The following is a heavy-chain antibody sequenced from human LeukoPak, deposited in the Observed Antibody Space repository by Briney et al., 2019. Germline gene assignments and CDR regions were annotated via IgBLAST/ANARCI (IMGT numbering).Heavy chain of an antibody. D-gene: IGHD3-16*01. J-gene: IGHJ4*02. CDR2: ISSSGLTI. Sequence: GRSLRLSCSASGFTFSSYEMNWVRQAPGKGLEWVSHISSSGLTIYYADSVKGRFTISRDNAKDSLYLQMNSLRAEDTAVYYCARSDWGYWGQGTLVTVSS. CDR1: GFTFSSYE. CDR3: ARSDWGY. V-gene: IGHV3-48*03.